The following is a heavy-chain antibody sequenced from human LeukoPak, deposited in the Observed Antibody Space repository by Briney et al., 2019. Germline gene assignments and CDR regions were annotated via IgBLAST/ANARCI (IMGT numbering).Heavy chain of an antibody. CDR3: ARYVVYGSGKYYFDY. J-gene: IGHJ4*02. D-gene: IGHD3-10*01. Sequence: SETLSLTCTVSGGSVSSTTYYWSWIRQPPGKGLELIASINYSGSTHYNPSLKSRVTISVDTSENQFSLKLSSVTAADTAVYYCARYVVYGSGKYYFDYWGQGTLVTVSS. V-gene: IGHV4-39*01. CDR2: INYSGST. CDR1: GGSVSSTTYY.